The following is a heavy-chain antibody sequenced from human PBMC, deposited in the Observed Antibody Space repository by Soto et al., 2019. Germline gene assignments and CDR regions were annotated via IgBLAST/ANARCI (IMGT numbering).Heavy chain of an antibody. Sequence: SETLSLTCTVSGGSISSSSYYWGWIRQPPGKGLEWIGSIYYSGSTYYNPSLKSRVTISVDTSKNQFSLKLSSVTAADTAVYYCARQVFGDPLGYYFDYWGQGTLVTVSS. CDR2: IYYSGST. CDR1: GGSISSSSYY. J-gene: IGHJ4*02. V-gene: IGHV4-39*01. D-gene: IGHD4-17*01. CDR3: ARQVFGDPLGYYFDY.